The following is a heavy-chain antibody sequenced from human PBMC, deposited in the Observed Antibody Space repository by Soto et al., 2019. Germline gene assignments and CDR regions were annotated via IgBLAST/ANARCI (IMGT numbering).Heavy chain of an antibody. CDR2: IYYSGST. CDR3: GRQPGHCGSTTCFGYYSVDV. Sequence: HLQLQESGPRLVKPSETLSLTCSVSGGSIISSSYSWGWIRQPPGKGLEWIGTIYYSGSTHYNPSLEGRVAISADTPNNQLSLRLSSVTAADTAVYYCGRQPGHCGSTTCFGYYSVDVWGQGTTVTVS. D-gene: IGHD2-2*01. J-gene: IGHJ6*01. V-gene: IGHV4-39*01. CDR1: GGSIISSSYS.